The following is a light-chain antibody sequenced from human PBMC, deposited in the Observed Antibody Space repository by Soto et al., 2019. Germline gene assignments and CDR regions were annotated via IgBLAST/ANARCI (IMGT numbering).Light chain of an antibody. CDR2: EVT. Sequence: QSVLTQPASVSGSPGQSITISCTGTSSDVGSYNLVSWYQQHPGKAPKLMIYEVTRRPSGVSNRFSGSKSDNTASLTISGLQAEDEAEYYCCSFAGSSYVFGPGTKVTVL. CDR3: CSFAGSSYV. V-gene: IGLV2-23*02. J-gene: IGLJ1*01. CDR1: SSDVGSYNL.